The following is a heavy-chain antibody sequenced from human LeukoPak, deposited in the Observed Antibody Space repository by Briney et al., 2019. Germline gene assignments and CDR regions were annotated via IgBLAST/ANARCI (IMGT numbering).Heavy chain of an antibody. D-gene: IGHD6-19*01. CDR3: ARASPTIAVAGIFDY. J-gene: IGHJ4*02. CDR2: IYYSGST. CDR1: GGSISSSSYY. V-gene: IGHV4-39*07. Sequence: PSETLSLTCTVSGGSISSSSYYWGWIRQPPGKGLEWIGSIYYSGSTYYNPSLKSRVTISVDTSKNQFSLKLSSVTAADTAVYYCARASPTIAVAGIFDYWGQGTLVTVSS.